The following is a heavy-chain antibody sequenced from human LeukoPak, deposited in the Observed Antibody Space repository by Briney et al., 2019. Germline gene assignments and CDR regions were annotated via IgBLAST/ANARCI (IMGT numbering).Heavy chain of an antibody. D-gene: IGHD3/OR15-3a*01. CDR1: GFTFSGHW. Sequence: SGGSLRLSCTASGFTFSGHWIHWVRQAPGMGLVWVSRINERGTDSMYAESVKGRFTTSRDNAKNTVYLQMNSLRVEDTAVYHCVRDETLWTLDWWGQGTLVSVSS. V-gene: IGHV3-74*03. CDR3: VRDETLWTLDW. CDR2: INERGTDS. J-gene: IGHJ4*02.